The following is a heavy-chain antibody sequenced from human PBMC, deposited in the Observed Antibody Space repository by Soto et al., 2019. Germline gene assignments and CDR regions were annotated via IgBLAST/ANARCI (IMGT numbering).Heavy chain of an antibody. V-gene: IGHV4-34*01. D-gene: IGHD3-10*01. CDR3: ARGRSYHGSGTYATTSHWCHX. CDR1: GESFSDHF. CDR2: IDDSGTT. J-gene: IGHJ1*01. Sequence: ASDTLSLTFSVSGESFSDHFWSWIRQSPGQGLEGIGEIDDSGTTNKNLSLKSRVAISVDPSEKHVSLNLSSLTAAATALYYCARGRSYHGSGTYATTSHWCHXWGQGTLVTVSX.